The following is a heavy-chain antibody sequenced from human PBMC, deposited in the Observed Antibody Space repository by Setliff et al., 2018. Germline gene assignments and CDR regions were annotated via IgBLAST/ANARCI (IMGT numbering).Heavy chain of an antibody. Sequence: SVKVSCKASGYTFTDFGITWVRQVPGQGLEWMGRIFPKYGTANYAQEFQGKVSITADESTSTGYLELSSLQSEDTAVYYCARDWRHSGMSWANYFDYWGQGTVVTVSS. CDR2: IFPKYGTA. D-gene: IGHD3-10*01. J-gene: IGHJ4*02. CDR3: ARDWRHSGMSWANYFDY. V-gene: IGHV1-69*13. CDR1: GYTFTDFG.